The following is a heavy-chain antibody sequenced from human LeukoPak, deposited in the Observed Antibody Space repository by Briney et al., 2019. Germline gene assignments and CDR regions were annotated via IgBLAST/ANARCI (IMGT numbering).Heavy chain of an antibody. CDR1: GYTFTSYD. Sequence: ASVKVSCKASGYTFTSYDINWVRQATGQGLEWMGWMNPNSGNTGYAQKFQGRVTMTRNTSISTAYMELSSLRSEDTAVYYCARVPSGWYQSWFDPWGQGTLVTVSS. D-gene: IGHD6-19*01. V-gene: IGHV1-8*01. J-gene: IGHJ5*02. CDR2: MNPNSGNT. CDR3: ARVPSGWYQSWFDP.